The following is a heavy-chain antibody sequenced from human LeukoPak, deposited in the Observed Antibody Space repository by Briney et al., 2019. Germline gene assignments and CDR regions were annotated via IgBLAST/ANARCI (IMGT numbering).Heavy chain of an antibody. CDR3: ARGGVAADAFAI. D-gene: IGHD3-10*01. Sequence: GGSLRLSCAASGFSFSSYAMHWVRQAPGKGLGWVGDISYDGSNKYYADSVKGRLTISRDNSKKTLYLQMNSLRAEDTAVYYCARGGVAADAFAIWGQGTMVTVSS. V-gene: IGHV3-30*04. J-gene: IGHJ3*02. CDR2: ISYDGSNK. CDR1: GFSFSSYA.